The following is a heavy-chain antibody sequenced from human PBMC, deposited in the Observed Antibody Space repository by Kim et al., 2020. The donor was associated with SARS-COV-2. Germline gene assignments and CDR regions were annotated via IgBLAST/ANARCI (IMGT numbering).Heavy chain of an antibody. CDR3: ARAHYSTNSPFFY. Sequence: ASVKVSCKASGYTFSNYGISWVRLAPGQGLEWMGWISGSNGATKYGQKFQGRVTMTTDTSADTAYMELRSLRSDDTALYYCARAHYSTNSPFFYWGQGTL. CDR2: ISGSNGAT. CDR1: GYTFSNYG. D-gene: IGHD2-8*01. J-gene: IGHJ4*02. V-gene: IGHV1-18*01.